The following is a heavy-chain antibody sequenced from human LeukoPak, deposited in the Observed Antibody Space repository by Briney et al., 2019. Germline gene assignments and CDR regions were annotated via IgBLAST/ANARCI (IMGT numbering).Heavy chain of an antibody. V-gene: IGHV1-46*01. CDR2: INPSGSST. J-gene: IGHJ4*02. CDR1: GYSFTSHY. D-gene: IGHD3-16*02. CDR3: ARVLLGYLGELSPTGY. Sequence: GASVKVSCKASGYSFTSHYMHWVRQAPGQGLEWMGLINPSGSSTLYAQKFQGRVTMTRDMSTTTDYMELSSLRYEDTAVYYCARVLLGYLGELSPTGYWGQGTLVTVSS.